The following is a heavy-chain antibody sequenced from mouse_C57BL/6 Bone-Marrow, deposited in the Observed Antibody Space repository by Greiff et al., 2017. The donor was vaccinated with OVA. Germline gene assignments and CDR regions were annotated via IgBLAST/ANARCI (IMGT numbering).Heavy chain of an antibody. J-gene: IGHJ4*01. Sequence: EVQLQHSVAALVRPGASVKLSCTASGFNIKNTYMHWVTQRPEQGLEGIGRIDPANGNTKYAPNFQGKATITADTSSTTAYLQLSSLTSEDTAIYYCARSIYDGYYEAMDYWGQGTSVTVSS. D-gene: IGHD2-3*01. CDR2: IDPANGNT. CDR1: GFNIKNTY. V-gene: IGHV14-3*01. CDR3: ARSIYDGYYEAMDY.